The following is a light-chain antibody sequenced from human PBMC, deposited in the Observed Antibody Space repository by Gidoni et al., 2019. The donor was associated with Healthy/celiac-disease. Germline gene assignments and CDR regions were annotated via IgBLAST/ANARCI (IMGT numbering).Light chain of an antibody. CDR1: QSVSSN. V-gene: IGKV3-15*01. CDR3: QQYNNWPPLYT. Sequence: EIVMTQSPATLSVSPGERATPSCRASQSVSSNLAWYQQKPGQAPRLLIYGASTRATGIPARFSGSGSGTEFTLTISSLQSEDFAVYSCQQYNNWPPLYTFGQGTKLEIK. CDR2: GAS. J-gene: IGKJ2*01.